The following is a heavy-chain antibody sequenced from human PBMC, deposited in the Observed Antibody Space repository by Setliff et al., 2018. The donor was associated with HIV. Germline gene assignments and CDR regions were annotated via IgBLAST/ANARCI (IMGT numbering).Heavy chain of an antibody. CDR2: IIPIFGTA. Sequence: SVKVSCKASGGAFSSYALSWVRQAPGQGLEWMGGIIPIFGTANYADSVKGRFAISRDNSKNTLYLQMNSLRAEDTAVYYCAKTPLYWGQGTLVTVSS. V-gene: IGHV1-69*05. J-gene: IGHJ4*02. CDR3: AKTPLY. CDR1: GGAFSSYA.